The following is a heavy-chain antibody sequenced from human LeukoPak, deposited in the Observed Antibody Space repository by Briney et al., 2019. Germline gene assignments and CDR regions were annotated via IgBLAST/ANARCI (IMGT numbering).Heavy chain of an antibody. CDR1: GFSLSTSGVG. D-gene: IGHD3-10*01. V-gene: IGHV2-5*01. CDR2: IYWNDDK. CDR3: AHLLVRGILRVYYFDY. J-gene: IGHJ4*02. Sequence: KESGPTLAKPTQTLTLTCTFSGFSLSTSGVGVGWIRQSPGKALEWLAVIYWNDDKRYSPSLRSRLTITKDTSKNQVVLTMTNIDPVDTATYYCAHLLVRGILRVYYFDYWGQGTLVTVSS.